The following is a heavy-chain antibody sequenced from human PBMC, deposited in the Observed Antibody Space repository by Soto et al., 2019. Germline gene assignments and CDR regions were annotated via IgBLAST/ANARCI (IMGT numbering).Heavy chain of an antibody. Sequence: QSLTCAVSGGSISSSHWWGWVRQAPGKGLEWIGEIYHSGSTNYNPSLKSRITMSVDKSKNQFSVNLSSVTAADTAVYYCVRDADETAIVPAPWLVWGRGTMVTVSS. D-gene: IGHD2-21*02. V-gene: IGHV4-4*02. CDR1: GGSISSSHW. CDR2: IYHSGST. J-gene: IGHJ6*02. CDR3: VRDADETAIVPAPWLV.